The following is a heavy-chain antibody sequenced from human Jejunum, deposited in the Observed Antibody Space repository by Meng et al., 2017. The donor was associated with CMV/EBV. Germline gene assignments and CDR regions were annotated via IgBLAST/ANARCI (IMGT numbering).Heavy chain of an antibody. V-gene: IGHV3-23*01. Sequence: GFTFSSYAMNWVRQAPGKGLEWVSEITGSGGSTYYADSVKGRFTISRDNSKNTLYLQMNSLRAEDTAVYYCARDFTVVGYYGMDVWGQGTTVTVSS. J-gene: IGHJ6*02. CDR3: ARDFTVVGYYGMDV. CDR1: GFTFSSYA. D-gene: IGHD2-15*01. CDR2: ITGSGGST.